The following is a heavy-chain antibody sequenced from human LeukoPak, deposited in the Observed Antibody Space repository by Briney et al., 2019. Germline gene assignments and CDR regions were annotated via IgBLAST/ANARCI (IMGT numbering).Heavy chain of an antibody. D-gene: IGHD3-22*01. CDR3: AKGKSAARYYYDSSSLFDY. J-gene: IGHJ4*02. CDR2: ISGDGGST. Sequence: GGSLRLSCAASGFTFDDCAMHWVRQAPGKGLEWVSLISGDGGSTYYADSVKGRFTISRDNSKNSLYLQMNSLRTEDTALYYCAKGKSAARYYYDSSSLFDYWGQGTLVTVSS. CDR1: GFTFDDCA. V-gene: IGHV3-43*02.